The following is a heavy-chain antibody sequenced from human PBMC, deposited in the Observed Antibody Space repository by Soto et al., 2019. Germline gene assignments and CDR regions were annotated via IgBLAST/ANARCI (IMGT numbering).Heavy chain of an antibody. V-gene: IGHV3-53*01. Sequence: GGSLRLSCAASQFTVSTKYMSWVRQAPGKGLEWVSVVYSGGSTYYADSVKGRFTISRDISKNTVYLQMNSLRADDTAVYYCATGVYSYGPDAFDIWGQGTMVTVSS. D-gene: IGHD5-18*01. J-gene: IGHJ3*02. CDR3: ATGVYSYGPDAFDI. CDR1: QFTVSTKY. CDR2: VYSGGST.